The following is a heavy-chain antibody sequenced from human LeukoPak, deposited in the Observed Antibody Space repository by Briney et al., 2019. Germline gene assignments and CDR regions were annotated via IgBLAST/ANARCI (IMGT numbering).Heavy chain of an antibody. CDR3: ARGPYYYDSSGNFDY. CDR2: VYTSGNT. D-gene: IGHD3-22*01. CDR1: GGSISDYY. J-gene: IGHJ4*02. Sequence: SETLSLTCTVSGGSISDYYWSWIRQPAGKGLERIGRVYTSGNTNYNPSFKSRVTLSVDTSKNQFSLKLNSVTAADTAVYYCARGPYYYDSSGNFDYWGQGTLVTVSS. V-gene: IGHV4-4*07.